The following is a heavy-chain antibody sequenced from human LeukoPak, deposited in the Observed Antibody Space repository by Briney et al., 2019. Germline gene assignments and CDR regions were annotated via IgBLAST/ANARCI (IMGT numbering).Heavy chain of an antibody. CDR1: GYTFSGYY. V-gene: IGHV1-2*02. J-gene: IGHJ4*02. CDR2: INPNSGGT. D-gene: IGHD5-18*01. Sequence: ASVKVSCKASGYTFSGYYMHWVRQAPGQGLEWMGWINPNSGGTNYAQKFQGRVTMTRDTSISTAYMELSRLRSDDTAVYYCARPHSYGYGYYFDYWGQGTLVTVSS. CDR3: ARPHSYGYGYYFDY.